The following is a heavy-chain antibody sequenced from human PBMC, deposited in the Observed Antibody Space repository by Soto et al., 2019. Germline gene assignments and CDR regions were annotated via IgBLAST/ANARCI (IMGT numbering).Heavy chain of an antibody. CDR2: IYYNGNT. D-gene: IGHD3-9*01. Sequence: PSEILSLTCTLSGGAINDHYWSFIRQPPGKGLEWIGYIYYNGNTNYNPSLESRVTISVDRSRNQFSLRLTSLTAADTAVYYCARVRTGYFDYWGRGALVTVSS. J-gene: IGHJ4*02. V-gene: IGHV4-59*11. CDR1: GGAINDHY. CDR3: ARVRTGYFDY.